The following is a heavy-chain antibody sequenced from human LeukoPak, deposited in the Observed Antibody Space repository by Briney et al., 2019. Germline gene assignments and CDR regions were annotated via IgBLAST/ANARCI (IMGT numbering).Heavy chain of an antibody. CDR3: ARTFGGYYFDY. CDR1: GFTSSSYS. D-gene: IGHD3-16*01. CDR2: ISSSSSYI. Sequence: GGSLRLSCAASGFTSSSYSMNWVRQAPGKGLEWVSSISSSSSYIYYADSVKGRFTISRDNAKNSLYLQMNSLRAEDTAVYYCARTFGGYYFDYWGRGTLVTVSS. V-gene: IGHV3-21*01. J-gene: IGHJ4*02.